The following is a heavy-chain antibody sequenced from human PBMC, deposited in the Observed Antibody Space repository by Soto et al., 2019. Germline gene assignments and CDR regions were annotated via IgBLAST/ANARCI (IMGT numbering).Heavy chain of an antibody. CDR3: AREYGNIVATINYYYYGMDV. D-gene: IGHD5-12*01. CDR1: GYTFTSYY. V-gene: IGHV1-46*01. Sequence: ASVKVSCKASGYTFTSYYMHWVRQAPGQGLEWMGIINPSGGSTSYAQKFQGRVTMTRDTSTSTVYMELSSLRSEDTAVYYCAREYGNIVATINYYYYGMDVWGQGITVTVSS. J-gene: IGHJ6*02. CDR2: INPSGGST.